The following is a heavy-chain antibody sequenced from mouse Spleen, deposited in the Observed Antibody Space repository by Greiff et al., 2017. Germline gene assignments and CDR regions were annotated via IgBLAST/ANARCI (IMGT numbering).Heavy chain of an antibody. CDR2: ISSGGGNT. V-gene: IGHV5-9*03. Sequence: EVMLVESGGGLVKLGGSLKLSCAASGFTFSSYAMSWVRQTPEKRLEWVATISSGGGNTYYPDSVKGRFTISRDNAKNTLYLQMSSLKSEDTAMYYCARWGTERAMDYWGQGTSVTVSS. CDR3: ARWGTERAMDY. J-gene: IGHJ4*01. D-gene: IGHD2-14*01. CDR1: GFTFSSYA.